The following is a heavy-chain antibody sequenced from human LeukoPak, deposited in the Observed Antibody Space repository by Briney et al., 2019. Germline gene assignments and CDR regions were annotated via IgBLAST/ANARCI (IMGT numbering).Heavy chain of an antibody. Sequence: PSETLSLTCTVSGYSISSGYYWGWIRQPPGKGLEWIGYIYYSGSTNYNPSLKSRVTISVDTSKNQFSLKLSSVTAADTAVYYCARVVGHYSSGYYYYYMDVWGKGTTVTVSS. V-gene: IGHV4-61*01. CDR3: ARVVGHYSSGYYYYYMDV. CDR1: GYSISSGYY. CDR2: IYYSGST. J-gene: IGHJ6*03. D-gene: IGHD6-19*01.